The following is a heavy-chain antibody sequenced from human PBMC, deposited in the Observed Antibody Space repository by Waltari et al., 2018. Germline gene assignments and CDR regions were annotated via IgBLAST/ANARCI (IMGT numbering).Heavy chain of an antibody. CDR2: IGGGGSTT. Sequence: EVQLLESGGDLVQPRGSLRLSCAASAFTLINSPMTWVRQAPGKGLEWVSVIGGGGSTTYYADSVKGRFTISRDNSKNTLYLQMNRLRVEDTAVYYCAKKLGVSSWYYFDYWGQGTLVTVSS. J-gene: IGHJ4*02. V-gene: IGHV3-23*01. CDR3: AKKLGVSSWYYFDY. CDR1: AFTLINSP. D-gene: IGHD1-26*01.